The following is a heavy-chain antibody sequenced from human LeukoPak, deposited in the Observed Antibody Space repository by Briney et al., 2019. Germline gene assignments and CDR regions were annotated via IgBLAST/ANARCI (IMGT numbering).Heavy chain of an antibody. J-gene: IGHJ4*02. D-gene: IGHD1-26*01. CDR3: ARGGSGSYFDY. CDR1: GFTFSSYA. CDR2: ISYDGSNK. V-gene: IGHV3-30*04. Sequence: GGSLRLSCAASGFTFSSYAMHWVRQAPGKGLEWVAVISYDGSNKYYADSVKGRFTISRDNSRNTLYLQMNSLRAEDTAVYYCARGGSGSYFDYWGQGTLVTVSS.